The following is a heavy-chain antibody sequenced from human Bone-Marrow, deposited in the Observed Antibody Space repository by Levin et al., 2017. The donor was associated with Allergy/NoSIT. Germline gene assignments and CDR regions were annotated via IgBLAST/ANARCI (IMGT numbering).Heavy chain of an antibody. J-gene: IGHJ5*02. Sequence: SETLSLTCTVSGGSISSYYWSWIRQPPGKGLEWIGYIYYSGSTNYNPSLKSRVTISVDTSKNQFSLKLSSVTAADTAVYYCARCIAVAGTRGVWFDPWGQGTLVTVSS. CDR2: IYYSGST. D-gene: IGHD6-19*01. V-gene: IGHV4-59*01. CDR3: ARCIAVAGTRGVWFDP. CDR1: GGSISSYY.